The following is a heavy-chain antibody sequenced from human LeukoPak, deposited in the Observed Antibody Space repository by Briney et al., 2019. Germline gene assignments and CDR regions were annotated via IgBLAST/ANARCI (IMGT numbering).Heavy chain of an antibody. J-gene: IGHJ5*02. CDR3: ASYSYGDNWFDP. V-gene: IGHV4-30-2*01. Sequence: SETLSLTCAVSGGSISSGGYSWSWIRQPPGKGLEWIGYIYHSGSTYYNPSLKSRVTISVDRSKNQFSLKLSSVTAADTAVYHCASYSYGDNWFDPWGQGTLVTVSS. D-gene: IGHD5-18*01. CDR1: GGSISSGGYS. CDR2: IYHSGST.